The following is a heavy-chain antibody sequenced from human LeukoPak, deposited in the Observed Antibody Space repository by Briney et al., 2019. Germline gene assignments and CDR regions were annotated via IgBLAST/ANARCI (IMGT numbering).Heavy chain of an antibody. Sequence: PSETLSLTCAVYGGSFSGYYWSWIRQPPGKGLEWIGEINHSGSTNYNPSLKSRVTISVDTSKNQFSLKLSSVTAADTAAYYCARGGRWLQFRDWGQGTLVTVSS. CDR2: INHSGST. V-gene: IGHV4-34*01. CDR1: GGSFSGYY. D-gene: IGHD5-24*01. J-gene: IGHJ4*02. CDR3: ARGGRWLQFRD.